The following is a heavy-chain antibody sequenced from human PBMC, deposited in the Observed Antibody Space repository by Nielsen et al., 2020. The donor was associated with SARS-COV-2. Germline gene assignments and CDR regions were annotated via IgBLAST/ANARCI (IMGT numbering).Heavy chain of an antibody. V-gene: IGHV1-2*02. CDR3: AREQSESGDYDY. J-gene: IGHJ4*02. D-gene: IGHD4-17*01. CDR1: GYTFTSYY. Sequence: ASVKVSCKASGYTFTSYYMHWVRQAPGQGLEWMGWINPNSGGTNYAQKFQGRVTMTRDTSISTAYMELSRLRSDDTAVYYCAREQSESGDYDYWGQGTLVTVSS. CDR2: INPNSGGT.